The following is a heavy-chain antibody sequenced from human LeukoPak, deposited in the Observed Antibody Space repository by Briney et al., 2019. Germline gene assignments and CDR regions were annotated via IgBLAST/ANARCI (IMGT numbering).Heavy chain of an antibody. CDR3: ARRYFWSGYYTRDY. J-gene: IGHJ4*02. D-gene: IGHD3-3*01. V-gene: IGHV4-59*12. CDR2: IYYSGST. CDR1: GGSITSYY. Sequence: ESSETLSLTCTVSGGSITSYYWSWIRQPPGKGLEWIGYIYYSGSTKYNPSLKSRVTISVDTSKNQFSLKLSSVTAADTAVYYCARRYFWSGYYTRDYWGQGTLVTVSS.